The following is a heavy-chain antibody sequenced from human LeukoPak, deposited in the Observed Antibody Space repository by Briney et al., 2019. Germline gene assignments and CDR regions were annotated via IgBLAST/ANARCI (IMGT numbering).Heavy chain of an antibody. CDR1: GGSFSSYY. Sequence: SETLSLTCSVSGGSFSSYYWSWIRQPPGQGLEWIGYIYYSGSTKYNSSLKSRVTISVDTSKNQFSLKLSSVTAADTAVYYCARGWRYYGSADVWGQGTTVTVSS. J-gene: IGHJ6*02. D-gene: IGHD3-10*01. V-gene: IGHV4-59*01. CDR3: ARGWRYYGSADV. CDR2: IYYSGST.